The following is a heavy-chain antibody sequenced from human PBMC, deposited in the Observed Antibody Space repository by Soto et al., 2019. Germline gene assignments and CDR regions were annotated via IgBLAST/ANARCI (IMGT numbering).Heavy chain of an antibody. CDR2: ISAYNGNT. CDR3: ARDGIVVVVAARAGVGWFDP. J-gene: IGHJ5*02. Sequence: QVQLVQSGAEVKKPGASVKVSCKASGYTFTSYGISWVRQAPGQGLEWMGWISAYNGNTNYAQKIQGRVTMTTDTSXSTXYXVLRSLRADDTAVYYCARDGIVVVVAARAGVGWFDPWGQGTLVTVSS. D-gene: IGHD2-15*01. CDR1: GYTFTSYG. V-gene: IGHV1-18*01.